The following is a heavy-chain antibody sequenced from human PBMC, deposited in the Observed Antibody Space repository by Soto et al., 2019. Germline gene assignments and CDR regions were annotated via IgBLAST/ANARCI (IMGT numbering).Heavy chain of an antibody. J-gene: IGHJ6*02. V-gene: IGHV1-18*04. CDR1: GYTFTSYG. CDR3: ARDRDIADAAPVHYYYYYGMDV. CDR2: ISAYNGNT. Sequence: ASVKVSCKASGYTFTSYGISWVRQAPGQGLEWMGWISAYNGNTNYAQKLQGRVTMTTDTSTSTAYMELRSLRSDDTAVYYCARDRDIADAAPVHYYYYYGMDVWGQGTTVAVSS. D-gene: IGHD5-12*01.